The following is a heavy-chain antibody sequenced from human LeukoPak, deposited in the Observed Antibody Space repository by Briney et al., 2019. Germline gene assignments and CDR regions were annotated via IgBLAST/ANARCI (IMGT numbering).Heavy chain of an antibody. Sequence: PGGSLRLSCAAYGFTFDDYVMHWVRQAPGKGLEWVSGISWNSGTIGYADSVKGRFTISRDNAKNSLYLHMSSLRAEDTALYYCARGGYEWLRPPGYWGQGTLVTVSS. CDR1: GFTFDDYV. CDR3: ARGGYEWLRPPGY. J-gene: IGHJ4*02. D-gene: IGHD5-12*01. CDR2: ISWNSGTI. V-gene: IGHV3-9*01.